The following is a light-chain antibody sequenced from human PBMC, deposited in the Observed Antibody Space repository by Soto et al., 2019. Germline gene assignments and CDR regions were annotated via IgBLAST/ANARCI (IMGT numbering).Light chain of an antibody. J-gene: IGKJ5*01. Sequence: IVSMQFPGTLSYSPGQRATHSYRASQSVSSCLAWYQQKPGQAPRLLIYDASNRASGIPARFSGSGSGTDFTLTISSLEPEDFAVYYCQQRNNWPPTFGQGTRLEIK. V-gene: IGKV3-11*01. CDR3: QQRNNWPPT. CDR2: DAS. CDR1: QSVSSC.